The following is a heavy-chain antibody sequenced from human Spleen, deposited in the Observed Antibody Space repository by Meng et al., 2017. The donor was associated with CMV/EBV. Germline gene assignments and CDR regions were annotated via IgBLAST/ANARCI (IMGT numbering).Heavy chain of an antibody. J-gene: IGHJ4*02. CDR2: LNPNSGDT. V-gene: IGHV1-2*06. Sequence: QVQLVQSGAEVKKPGASVAVSCKASGYTLTDYYIHWVRQAPGQGLEWMGRLNPNSGDTNYAQRFQGRVTMTRDTSIRTAYMELSRLTSDDTALYFCARGRGNYGDHYYFVYWGQGTLVTVSS. CDR1: GYTLTDYY. CDR3: ARGRGNYGDHYYFVY. D-gene: IGHD4-17*01.